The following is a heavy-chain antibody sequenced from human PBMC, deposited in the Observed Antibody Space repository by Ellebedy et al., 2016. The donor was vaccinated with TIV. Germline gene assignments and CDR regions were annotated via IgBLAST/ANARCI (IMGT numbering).Heavy chain of an antibody. CDR3: ASSSGDDY. J-gene: IGHJ4*02. V-gene: IGHV4-39*07. CDR1: GGSISSSSYY. CDR2: IYYSGST. D-gene: IGHD6-19*01. Sequence: SETLSLXXTVSGGSISSSSYYWGWIRQPPGKGLEWIGSIYYSGSTYYNPSLKSRVTISVDTSKNQFSLKLSSVNAADTAVYYCASSSGDDYWGQGTLVTVSS.